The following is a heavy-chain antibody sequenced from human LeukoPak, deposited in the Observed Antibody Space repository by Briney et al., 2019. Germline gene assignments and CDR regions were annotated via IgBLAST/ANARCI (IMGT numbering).Heavy chain of an antibody. CDR1: GFSFNNYA. CDR3: AKYAPQTTALTRFFDD. J-gene: IGHJ4*02. V-gene: IGHV3-23*01. Sequence: GGSLRLSCAASGFSFNNYAMVWVRQTPGKGLEWVSVIGGAGGDIHYADSVKDRFSISRDNSKNTLYLQMNSLRAEDTAVYYCAKYAPQTTALTRFFDDWGQGTLVTVSS. CDR2: IGGAGGDI. D-gene: IGHD4-17*01.